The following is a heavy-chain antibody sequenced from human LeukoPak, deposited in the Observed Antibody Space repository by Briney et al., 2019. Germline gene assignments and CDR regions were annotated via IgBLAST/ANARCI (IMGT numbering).Heavy chain of an antibody. CDR1: GFTLSSYW. V-gene: IGHV3-74*01. CDR2: INNDGVST. CDR3: ARKPLSGGYGGTIDY. Sequence: GGSLRLSCATSGFTLSSYWMHWVRQVPGKGLEWLSRINNDGVSTSYADSVRGRFTISRDNAKNTLYLRMNSLRAEDTAIYYCARKPLSGGYGGTIDYWGQGTLVTVSS. J-gene: IGHJ4*02. D-gene: IGHD5-12*01.